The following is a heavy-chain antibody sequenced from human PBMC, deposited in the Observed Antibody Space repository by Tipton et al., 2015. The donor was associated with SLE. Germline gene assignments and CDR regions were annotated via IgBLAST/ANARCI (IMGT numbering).Heavy chain of an antibody. CDR3: AKDLTQYYYAMDV. Sequence: SLRLSCVASGFHFSSYGMHWVRQAPGKGLEWVSAISGSGGSTYYADSVKGRFTISRDNSKNTLYLEMNSLRAEDTAVYYCAKDLTQYYYAMDVWGQGTTVTVSS. D-gene: IGHD2-21*02. V-gene: IGHV3-23*01. CDR2: ISGSGGST. CDR1: GFHFSSYG. J-gene: IGHJ6*02.